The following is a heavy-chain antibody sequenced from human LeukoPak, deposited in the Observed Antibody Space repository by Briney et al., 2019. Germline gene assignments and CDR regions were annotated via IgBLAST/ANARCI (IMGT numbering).Heavy chain of an antibody. CDR2: ISAYNGNT. D-gene: IGHD6-6*01. J-gene: IGHJ4*02. Sequence: ASVKVSCKASGYTFTSYGISWVRQAPGQGLEWMGWISAYNGNTNYAQKLQGRVTMTTDTSTSTAYTELRSLRSDDTAVYYCARRGEYSSSFYDYWGQGTLVTVSS. V-gene: IGHV1-18*01. CDR3: ARRGEYSSSFYDY. CDR1: GYTFTSYG.